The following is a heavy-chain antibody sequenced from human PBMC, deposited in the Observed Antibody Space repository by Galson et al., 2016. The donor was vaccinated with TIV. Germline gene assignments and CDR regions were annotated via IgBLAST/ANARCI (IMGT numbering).Heavy chain of an antibody. CDR3: ARLEGYDDSASDY. CDR1: GYRFTNHW. Sequence: QSGAEVKKPGESLKISCKASGYRFTNHWIGWVRQMPGKGLEWMGVIYPGDSDTRYSPSFQGQVTISADKSSSTAHLQWSRLKASDTAMYYCARLEGYDDSASDYWGQGTLVTVSS. J-gene: IGHJ4*02. V-gene: IGHV5-51*01. CDR2: IYPGDSDT. D-gene: IGHD3-22*01.